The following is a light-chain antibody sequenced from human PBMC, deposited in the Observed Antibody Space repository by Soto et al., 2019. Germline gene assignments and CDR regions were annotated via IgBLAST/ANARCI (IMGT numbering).Light chain of an antibody. V-gene: IGKV1-39*01. J-gene: IGKJ3*01. CDR2: AAS. CDR1: QSISSY. Sequence: DIQMTQSPSSLSASVGDRVTITCRASQSISSYLNWYQQKPGKAPKLLIYAASSLQSGVPSRFSGSGSGTDFTLTISSLQPEDFGTYYCKQSYSTLSFTFGPGTKVDIK. CDR3: KQSYSTLSFT.